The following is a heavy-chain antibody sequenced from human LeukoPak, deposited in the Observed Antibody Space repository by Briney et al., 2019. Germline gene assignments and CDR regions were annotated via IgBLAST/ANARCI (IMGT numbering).Heavy chain of an antibody. J-gene: IGHJ6*03. D-gene: IGHD3-22*01. CDR3: ARVTNYYDSSGYQHYMDV. CDR2: IYYSGST. Sequence: SETLSLTCTVSGGSISSYYWSWIRQPPGKGLEWIGYIYYSGSTNYNPSLKSRVTISVDTSKNQFSLKLSSVTAADTAVYYCARVTNYYDSSGYQHYMDVWGKGTTVTVSS. V-gene: IGHV4-59*01. CDR1: GGSISSYY.